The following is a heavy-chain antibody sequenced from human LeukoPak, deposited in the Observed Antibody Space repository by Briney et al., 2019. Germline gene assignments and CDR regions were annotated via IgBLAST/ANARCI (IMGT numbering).Heavy chain of an antibody. CDR1: GFTFSNYW. J-gene: IGHJ4*02. Sequence: PGGSLRLSCAASGFTFSNYWMHWVRQAPGKGLVWVSRLNSDGSSTYYADSVKGRFTISRDNSKNTLYLQMNSLRAEDTAVYYCASAVNGWTYYFDLWGQGILVTVSS. D-gene: IGHD3-16*01. CDR2: LNSDGSST. CDR3: ASAVNGWTYYFDL. V-gene: IGHV3-74*01.